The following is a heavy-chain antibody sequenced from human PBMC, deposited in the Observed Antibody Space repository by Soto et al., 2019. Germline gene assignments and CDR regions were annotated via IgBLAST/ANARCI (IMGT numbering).Heavy chain of an antibody. CDR1: GNSFTRYW. J-gene: IGHJ6*02. Sequence: CESLTIRYTSSGNSFTRYWISWVRQMPGKGLEWMGRIDPSDSYTNYSPSFQGHVTISADKSISTAYLQWSSLKASDTAMYYCARHQVDYYDSSGYRSGMDVWGQGTTVTVS. CDR3: ARHQVDYYDSSGYRSGMDV. CDR2: IDPSDSYT. D-gene: IGHD3-22*01. V-gene: IGHV5-10-1*01.